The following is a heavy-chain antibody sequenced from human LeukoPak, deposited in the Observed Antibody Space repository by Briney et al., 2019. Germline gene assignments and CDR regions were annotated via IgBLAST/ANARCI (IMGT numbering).Heavy chain of an antibody. D-gene: IGHD3-10*01. CDR1: GFTFSSYW. V-gene: IGHV3-7*01. Sequence: GGSLRLFCAASGFTFSSYWMSWVRQAPGKGLGWVANIKQDGSEKYYVDSVRGRFTISRDNAKNSLYLQMNSLRAEDTAVYYCARDRGGYFDYWGQGTLVTVSS. CDR3: ARDRGGYFDY. J-gene: IGHJ4*02. CDR2: IKQDGSEK.